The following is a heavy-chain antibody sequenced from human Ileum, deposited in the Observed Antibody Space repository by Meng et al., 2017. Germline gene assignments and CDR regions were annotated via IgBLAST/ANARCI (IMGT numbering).Heavy chain of an antibody. D-gene: IGHD5-24*01. V-gene: IGHV3-30*01. CDR2: ISFDGNNK. J-gene: IGHJ5*01. Sequence: GESLKISCAASGFTFSIYSMNWVRQAPGKGLEWVAIISFDGNNKYYADSVKGRFTIFRDNSKNTLYLQMDSVRIEDTAMYYCAREVEPYNMKGFLDSWDQGTLVTVSS. CDR1: GFTFSIYS. CDR3: AREVEPYNMKGFLDS.